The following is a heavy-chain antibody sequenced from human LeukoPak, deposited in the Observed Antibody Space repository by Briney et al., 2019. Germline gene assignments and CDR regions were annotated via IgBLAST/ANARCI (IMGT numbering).Heavy chain of an antibody. D-gene: IGHD6-13*01. V-gene: IGHV1-69*05. Sequence: GASVKVSCKASGGTFSSYAISWVRQAPGQGLEWMGGLIPIFGTANYAQKFQGRVTITTDESTSTAYMELSSLRSEDTAVYYCAGGIIAAAGYYYYYMDVWGKGTTVTVSS. CDR2: LIPIFGTA. J-gene: IGHJ6*03. CDR3: AGGIIAAAGYYYYYMDV. CDR1: GGTFSSYA.